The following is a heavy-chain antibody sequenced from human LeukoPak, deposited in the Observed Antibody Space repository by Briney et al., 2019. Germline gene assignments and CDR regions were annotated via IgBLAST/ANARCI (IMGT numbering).Heavy chain of an antibody. D-gene: IGHD6-19*01. J-gene: IGHJ6*03. CDR2: IYHSGST. Sequence: SETLSLTCTVSGGSISSSSYYWGWIRQPPGKGLEWIGSIYHSGSTYYNPSLKSRVTISVDASKNQFSLKLSSVTAADTAVYYCAREGAVAGIGPTYYYYYYMDVWGKGATVVISS. V-gene: IGHV4-39*07. CDR1: GGSISSSSYY. CDR3: AREGAVAGIGPTYYYYYYMDV.